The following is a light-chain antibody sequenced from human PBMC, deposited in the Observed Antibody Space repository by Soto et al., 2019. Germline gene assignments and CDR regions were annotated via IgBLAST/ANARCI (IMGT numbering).Light chain of an antibody. J-gene: IGKJ5*01. CDR2: GTS. V-gene: IGKV3-20*01. CDR3: QQYGSSIT. CDR1: QSVPRSY. Sequence: EIVLTQSPGTLSLSPGERATLSCRASQSVPRSYLAWYQQKPGQAPSLLIYGTSSRATGIPDRFSGSGSGTDFTLTISRLEPEDFAVFYCQQYGSSITFGQGTRLEIK.